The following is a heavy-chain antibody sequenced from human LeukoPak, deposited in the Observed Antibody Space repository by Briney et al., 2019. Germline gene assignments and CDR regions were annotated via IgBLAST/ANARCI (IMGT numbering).Heavy chain of an antibody. J-gene: IGHJ4*02. CDR2: ISSSSSYT. V-gene: IGHV3-11*03. D-gene: IGHD3-16*01. CDR1: GFTFSNAW. Sequence: GGSLRLSCAASGFTFSNAWMSWVRQAPGKGLEWVSYISSSSSYTNSADSVKGRFTISRDNAKNSLYLQMNSLRAEDTAVYFCARLDAYNWDFDYWGQGTLVTVSS. CDR3: ARLDAYNWDFDY.